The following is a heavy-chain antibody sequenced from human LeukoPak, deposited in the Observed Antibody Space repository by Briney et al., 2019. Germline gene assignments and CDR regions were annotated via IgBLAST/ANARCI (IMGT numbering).Heavy chain of an antibody. CDR1: GGSISSYY. CDR3: ARVRSSGWGKGFDY. CDR2: IYYSGST. J-gene: IGHJ4*02. Sequence: SETLSLTCTVSGGSISSYYWSWIRKPPGKGLEWIGYIYYSGSTNYNPSLKSRVTISVDTSKNQFSLKLSSVTAADTAMYYCARVRSSGWGKGFDYWGQGTLVTVSS. V-gene: IGHV4-59*01. D-gene: IGHD6-19*01.